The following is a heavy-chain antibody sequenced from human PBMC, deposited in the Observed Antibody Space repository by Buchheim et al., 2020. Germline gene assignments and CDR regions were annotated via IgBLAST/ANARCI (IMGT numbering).Heavy chain of an antibody. CDR1: GGSVSNDDYY. CDR3: ARAYYFSYYMDV. J-gene: IGHJ6*03. CDR2: IYYSGRT. V-gene: IGHV4-31*03. Sequence: QVQLQESGPGLVKPSQTLSLTCTVSGGSVSNDDYYWSWLRQHPGRGLEWIGYIYYSGRTHSNPSLQSRITISVDTSKNQFSLKLSSVTAADMAVYYCARAYYFSYYMDVWGKGTT.